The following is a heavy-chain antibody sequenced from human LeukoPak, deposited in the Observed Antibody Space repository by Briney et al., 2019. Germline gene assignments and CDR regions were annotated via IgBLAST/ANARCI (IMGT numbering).Heavy chain of an antibody. J-gene: IGHJ4*02. Sequence: SETLSLTCTVSGGSISSYYWSWIRQPPGKGLECIGSIYYSGSPYYNPSLKSRVTISVDTSKNQFSLRLSSVTAADTAVYYCATWRTAKTGFDYWGQGTLVTVSS. D-gene: IGHD1-1*01. CDR1: GGSISSYY. V-gene: IGHV4-59*05. CDR2: IYYSGSP. CDR3: ATWRTAKTGFDY.